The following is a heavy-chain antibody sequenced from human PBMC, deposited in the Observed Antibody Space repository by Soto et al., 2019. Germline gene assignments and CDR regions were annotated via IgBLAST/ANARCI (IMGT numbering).Heavy chain of an antibody. D-gene: IGHD6-19*01. CDR1: GGTFSTYA. J-gene: IGHJ4*02. Sequence: QVQLEQSGGEVKQPGSSVRVSCKTSGGTFSTYAINWVRQAPGQGLEWMGAIIPLFGTADYSQKFQGRVTITADESTSTAYMELSSLRFDDTAVYFCARPKGTDSSGYYYFDFWGQRTLVTVSS. V-gene: IGHV1-69*01. CDR2: IIPLFGTA. CDR3: ARPKGTDSSGYYYFDF.